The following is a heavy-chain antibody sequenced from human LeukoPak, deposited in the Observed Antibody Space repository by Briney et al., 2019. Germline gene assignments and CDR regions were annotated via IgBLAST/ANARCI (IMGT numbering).Heavy chain of an antibody. D-gene: IGHD3-10*01. Sequence: SETLSLTCTVSGGSIRSSYYYWGWIRQPPGKGLEWIGSIYDSGSTYYNPSLKSRVTISVDTSKNQFSLKLSSVTAADTAVYYCARVGGFGGLDYWGQGTLVTVSS. CDR1: GGSIRSSYYY. CDR2: IYDSGST. CDR3: ARVGGFGGLDY. V-gene: IGHV4-39*07. J-gene: IGHJ4*02.